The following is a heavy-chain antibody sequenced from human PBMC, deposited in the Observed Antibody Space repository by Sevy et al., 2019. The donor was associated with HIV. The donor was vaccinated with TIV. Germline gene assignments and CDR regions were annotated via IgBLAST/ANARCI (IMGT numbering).Heavy chain of an antibody. V-gene: IGHV4-61*02. D-gene: IGHD6-13*01. CDR1: GGSISSGSYY. Sequence: SETLSLTCTVSGGSISSGSYYWSWIRQPAGKGLEWIGRIYTSGSTNYNPSLKSRVTISVDTSKNQFSLKLSSVTAADTAVYYCARGSTWYVLYYYYYMDVWGKGTPVTVSS. J-gene: IGHJ6*03. CDR3: ARGSTWYVLYYYYYMDV. CDR2: IYTSGST.